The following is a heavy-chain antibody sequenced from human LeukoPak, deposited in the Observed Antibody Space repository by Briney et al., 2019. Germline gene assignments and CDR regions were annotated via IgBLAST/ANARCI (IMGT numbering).Heavy chain of an antibody. D-gene: IGHD6-6*01. J-gene: IGHJ4*02. Sequence: PGGSLRLSCAASGFTFSSYAMSWVRQTPGKGLEWVSAITDSGGDTYHADSVTGRFTISRDNSKNTLYLQMNSLRVEDTAVYYCVKGSSSSRPYYFDCWGQGTLVTVSS. V-gene: IGHV3-23*01. CDR3: VKGSSSSRPYYFDC. CDR1: GFTFSSYA. CDR2: ITDSGGDT.